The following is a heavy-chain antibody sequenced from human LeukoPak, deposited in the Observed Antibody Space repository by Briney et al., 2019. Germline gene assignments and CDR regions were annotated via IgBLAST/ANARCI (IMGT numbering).Heavy chain of an antibody. V-gene: IGHV3-7*01. CDR3: ARGQYFSTTYYFDY. Sequence: GGSLRLSCAVSGFTFNNYWMSWVRQAPGKGLEWVANITPDGSDRYYVDSLKGRVTISRDNTKSSLYLQLNSLRAEDTAVYFCARGQYFSTTYYFDYWGQGTLVTVSS. CDR2: ITPDGSDR. CDR1: GFTFNNYW. D-gene: IGHD2/OR15-2a*01. J-gene: IGHJ4*02.